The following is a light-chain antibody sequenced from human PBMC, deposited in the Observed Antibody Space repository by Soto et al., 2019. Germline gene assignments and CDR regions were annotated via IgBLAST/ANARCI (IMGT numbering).Light chain of an antibody. Sequence: EIVLSQSPATLSLSPGERATLSCRASQSVSSYLAWYQQKPGQAPRLLIYGASSRATGVPARFSGSGSGTDFTLTISRLEPEDFAVYYCQQFSSYPLTFGGGTKVDIK. V-gene: IGKV3-11*01. CDR2: GAS. J-gene: IGKJ4*01. CDR3: QQFSSYPLT. CDR1: QSVSSY.